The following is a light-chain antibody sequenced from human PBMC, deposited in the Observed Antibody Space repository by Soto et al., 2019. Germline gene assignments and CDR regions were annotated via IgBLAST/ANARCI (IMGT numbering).Light chain of an antibody. CDR1: QSVSSSY. V-gene: IGKV3-20*01. CDR2: GAS. CDR3: QQYGSSPKT. Sequence: EIVLTQSPGTLSLSPGERATLSCRASQSVSSSYLAWYQQKPGQAPRLLIYGASSRATGIPDRLSGSGSGTDFTLTISRLEPEDFAVYYCQQYGSSPKTLGQGAKVDSK. J-gene: IGKJ1*01.